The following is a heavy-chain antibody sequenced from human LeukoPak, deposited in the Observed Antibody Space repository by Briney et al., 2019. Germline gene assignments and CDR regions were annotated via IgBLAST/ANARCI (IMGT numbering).Heavy chain of an antibody. J-gene: IGHJ6*04. CDR2: INHSGST. Sequence: PSETLSLTCAVYGGSFSGDYWSWICEPPGKGLEWVGEINHSGSTNYNPSLKSRVTISVDTSKNQFSLKLSSVTAADTAVYYCARNRLVPAAMFHYYGMDVWGKGTTVTVSS. D-gene: IGHD2-2*01. V-gene: IGHV4-34*01. CDR1: GGSFSGDY. CDR3: ARNRLVPAAMFHYYGMDV.